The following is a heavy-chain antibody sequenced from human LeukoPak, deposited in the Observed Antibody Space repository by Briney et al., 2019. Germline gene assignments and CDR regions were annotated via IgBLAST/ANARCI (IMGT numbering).Heavy chain of an antibody. CDR2: IKEDGSVK. V-gene: IGHV3-7*01. Sequence: PGESLKISCAASGFTLSDWWMSWVRQAPGKGLEWVANIKEDGSVKSYVGSVRGRFTISRDNAKKSLYLQMSSLRAEDTAVYYCARRNNFDYWGQGTLVTVSS. D-gene: IGHD2/OR15-2a*01. CDR1: GFTLSDWW. CDR3: ARRNNFDY. J-gene: IGHJ4*02.